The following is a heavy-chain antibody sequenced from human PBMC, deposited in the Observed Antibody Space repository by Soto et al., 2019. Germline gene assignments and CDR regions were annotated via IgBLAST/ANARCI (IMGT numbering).Heavy chain of an antibody. CDR3: VRYDRINMKPYSPEGFHI. D-gene: IGHD3-3*02. V-gene: IGHV4-39*01. CDR2: VYYGGAIFYSGNI. CDR1: GDSISSSNSH. J-gene: IGHJ3*02. Sequence: SETLSLTCTVSGDSISSSNSHWGWTRQPPGKGLEYIGSVYYGGAIFYSGNIYYNPSLKSRVTISVDTSKNQFSLRLSSVTAADTGVYYCVRYDRINMKPYSPEGFHIWGQGTMVT.